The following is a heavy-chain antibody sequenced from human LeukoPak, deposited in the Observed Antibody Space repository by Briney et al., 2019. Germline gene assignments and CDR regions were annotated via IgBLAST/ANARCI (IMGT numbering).Heavy chain of an antibody. CDR3: TSVLPGYSSGWFD. J-gene: IGHJ4*02. Sequence: PGGSLRLSCAASGSTFSGSAMHWVRQASGKGLEWVGRIRSKANSYATAYAASVKGRFTISRDDSKNTAYLQMNSLKTEDTAVYYCTSVLPGYSSGWFDWGQGTLVTVSS. CDR1: GSTFSGSA. V-gene: IGHV3-73*01. CDR2: IRSKANSYAT. D-gene: IGHD6-19*01.